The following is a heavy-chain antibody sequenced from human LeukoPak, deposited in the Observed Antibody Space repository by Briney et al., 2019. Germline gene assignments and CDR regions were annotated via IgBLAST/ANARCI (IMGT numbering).Heavy chain of an antibody. D-gene: IGHD3-3*01. J-gene: IGHJ4*02. Sequence: GASVKVSCKASGYIVTSYGISWVRQAPGQGLEWMGWSSAYNGNTNYAQKLQGRVTMTTDTSTSTAYMELRSLRSDDTAVYYCARDRGPYDFWSGLDYWGQGTLVTVSS. CDR1: GYIVTSYG. CDR2: SSAYNGNT. CDR3: ARDRGPYDFWSGLDY. V-gene: IGHV1-18*01.